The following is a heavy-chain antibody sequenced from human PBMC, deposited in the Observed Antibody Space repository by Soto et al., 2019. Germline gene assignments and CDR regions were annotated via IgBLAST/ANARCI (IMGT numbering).Heavy chain of an antibody. CDR3: AADPQSSSWYHLRYYYYYGMDV. CDR2: IVVGSGNT. D-gene: IGHD6-13*01. V-gene: IGHV1-58*01. J-gene: IGHJ6*02. CDR1: GFTFTSSA. Sequence: ASVKVSCKASGFTFTSSAVQWVRQARGQRLEWIGWIVVGSGNTNYAQKFQERVTITRDMSTSTAYMELSSLRSEDTAVYYCAADPQSSSWYHLRYYYYYGMDVWGQGTTVTVSS.